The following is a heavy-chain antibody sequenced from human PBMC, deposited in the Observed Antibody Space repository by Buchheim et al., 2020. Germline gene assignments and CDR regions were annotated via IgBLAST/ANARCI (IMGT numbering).Heavy chain of an antibody. CDR1: GFTFSSYG. CDR3: AKDKGYYDSSGSYYFDY. J-gene: IGHJ4*02. V-gene: IGHV3-30*18. CDR2: ISYDGSNK. Sequence: QVQLVESGGGVVQPGRSLRLSCAASGFTFSSYGMHWVRQAPGKGLEWVAVISYDGSNKYYADSVKGRFTISRDNSKNTLYLQMNSLRAEDTAVYYCAKDKGYYDSSGSYYFDYWGQGTL. D-gene: IGHD3-22*01.